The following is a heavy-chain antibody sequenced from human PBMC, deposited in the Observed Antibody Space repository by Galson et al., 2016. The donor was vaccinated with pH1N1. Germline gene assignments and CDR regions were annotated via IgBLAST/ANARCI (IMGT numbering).Heavy chain of an antibody. CDR2: IYWDDDR. J-gene: IGHJ4*02. CDR1: GFSLTTSAVG. V-gene: IGHV2-5*02. CDR3: VHSDILVIQMANY. Sequence: PALVKPTQTLTLTCTFSGFSLTTSAVGVGWVRQPPGKALEWLALIYWDDDRRYSPSLKNRLSIAKDTPKNQVSLTITNMGPVDTATYYCVHSDILVIQMANYWGQGTRVTVSS. D-gene: IGHD5-24*01.